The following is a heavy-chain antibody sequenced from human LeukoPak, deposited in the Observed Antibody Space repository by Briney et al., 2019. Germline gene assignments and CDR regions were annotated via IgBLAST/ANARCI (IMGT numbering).Heavy chain of an antibody. Sequence: PGGSLRLSCAASGFTFSSYWMHWVRQAPGKGLVWVSRINSDGSSTSYADSVKGRFTISRDNAENTLYLQMNSLRAEDTAVYYCARAGKQNAFDIWGQGTMVTVSS. CDR3: ARAGKQNAFDI. CDR1: GFTFSSYW. CDR2: INSDGSST. V-gene: IGHV3-74*01. J-gene: IGHJ3*02.